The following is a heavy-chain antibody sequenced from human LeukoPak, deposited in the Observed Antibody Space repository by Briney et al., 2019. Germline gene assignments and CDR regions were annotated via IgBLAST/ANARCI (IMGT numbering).Heavy chain of an antibody. CDR2: IDWDDDK. D-gene: IGHD3-22*01. V-gene: IGHV2-70*04. CDR3: ARIVLDSSGYFIDY. CDR1: GFSLSTSGVN. Sequence: SGPTLVKPTQTLTLTCTFSGFSLSTSGVNVGWIRQPPGKALEWLARIDWDDDKFYSRSLKTRLTISEDTSKNQVVLSMTNMDPVDTATYYCARIVLDSSGYFIDYWGQGTLVTVSS. J-gene: IGHJ4*02.